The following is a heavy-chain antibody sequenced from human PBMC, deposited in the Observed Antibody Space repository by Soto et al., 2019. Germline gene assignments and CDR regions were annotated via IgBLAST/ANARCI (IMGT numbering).Heavy chain of an antibody. V-gene: IGHV4-34*01. CDR1: GGSFSCYF. Sequence: TSETPSLTCAVYGGSFSCYFWSWIRQPPGKGLEWIGEVDHTGSTNYNPSLTSRVTISVDRSKNQFFLQLSSVTAADTAVYYSARVHSSGWYAGYWGRGTLVTVS. CDR3: ARVHSSGWYAGY. D-gene: IGHD6-19*01. CDR2: VDHTGST. J-gene: IGHJ4*02.